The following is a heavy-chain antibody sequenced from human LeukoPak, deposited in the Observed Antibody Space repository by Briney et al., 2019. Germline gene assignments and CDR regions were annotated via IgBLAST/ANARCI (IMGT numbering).Heavy chain of an antibody. CDR1: GFTFSSYA. V-gene: IGHV3-30-3*01. D-gene: IGHD6-13*01. CDR3: AKVKEAAAGGYFDY. Sequence: GGSLRLSCAASGFTFSSYAMHWVRQAPGKGLEWVAVISYDGSNKYYADSVKGRFTISRDNSKNTLYLQMNSLRAEDTAVYYCAKVKEAAAGGYFDYWGQGTLVTVSS. CDR2: ISYDGSNK. J-gene: IGHJ4*02.